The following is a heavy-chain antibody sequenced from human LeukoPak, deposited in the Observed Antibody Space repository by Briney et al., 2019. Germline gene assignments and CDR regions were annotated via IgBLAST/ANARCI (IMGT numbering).Heavy chain of an antibody. V-gene: IGHV3-23*01. CDR2: LSGSGAGT. CDR1: GFTFSSYV. Sequence: GGSLRLSCAASGFTFSSYVMSWVRQAPGKGLEWVSSLSGSGAGTYYADSVKGRFTISRDSSKNTLYLQMDSLRAEDTAVYYCARGTAFDIWGQGTMVTVSS. J-gene: IGHJ3*02. CDR3: ARGTAFDI.